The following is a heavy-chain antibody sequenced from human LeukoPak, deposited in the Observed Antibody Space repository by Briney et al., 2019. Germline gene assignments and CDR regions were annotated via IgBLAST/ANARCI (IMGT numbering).Heavy chain of an antibody. Sequence: ASVKVSCKASGGTFSSYAISWVRQAPGQGLEWMGGIIPIFGTANYAQKFQGRVTITADESTSTAYMELSSLRSEDTAVYYCAATLPLTLDYWGQGTLVTVSS. V-gene: IGHV1-69*13. CDR3: AATLPLTLDY. J-gene: IGHJ4*02. D-gene: IGHD1-14*01. CDR1: GGTFSSYA. CDR2: IIPIFGTA.